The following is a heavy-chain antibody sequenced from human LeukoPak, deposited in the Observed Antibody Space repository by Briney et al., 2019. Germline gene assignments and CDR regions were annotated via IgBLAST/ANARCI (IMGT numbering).Heavy chain of an antibody. CDR3: ARGQRYYYDSSGYPTDYFDY. Sequence: PGGSLRLSCAASGFTFSDYYMSWIRQAPGKGLEWVSYISSSGSTIYYADSVKGRFTISRDNAKNSLYLQMNSLRAEDTAVYYCARGQRYYYDSSGYPTDYFDYWGQGTLVTVSS. J-gene: IGHJ4*02. D-gene: IGHD3-22*01. V-gene: IGHV3-11*01. CDR1: GFTFSDYY. CDR2: ISSSGSTI.